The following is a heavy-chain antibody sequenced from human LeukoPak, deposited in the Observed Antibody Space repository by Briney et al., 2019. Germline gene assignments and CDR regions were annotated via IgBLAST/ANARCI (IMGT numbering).Heavy chain of an antibody. CDR1: GFTFSSYE. CDR2: ISGSGTTI. D-gene: IGHD5-18*01. V-gene: IGHV3-48*03. J-gene: IGHJ4*02. CDR3: ARRGYNYGYGDY. Sequence: PGGPLRLSCAASGFTFSSYEINWVRQAPGKGLEWISYISGSGTTINYADSVKGRFAISRDNAKNSLYLQMNSLRAEDTAVYYCARRGYNYGYGDYWGQGTLVTVSS.